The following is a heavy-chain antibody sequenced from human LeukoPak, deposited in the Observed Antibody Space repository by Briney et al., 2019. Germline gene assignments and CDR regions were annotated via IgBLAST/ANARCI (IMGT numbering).Heavy chain of an antibody. J-gene: IGHJ3*02. CDR2: IYSGGST. D-gene: IGHD3-22*01. V-gene: IGHV3-53*01. Sequence: GGSLRLSCAASGFTVSSNYMSWVRQAPGKGLEWVSVIYSGGSTYYADSVKGRFIISRDISKNTLYLQMNSLRAEDSALYYCARGGRGSAAVVAPRSFDIWGQGTMVTVSS. CDR3: ARGGRGSAAVVAPRSFDI. CDR1: GFTVSSNY.